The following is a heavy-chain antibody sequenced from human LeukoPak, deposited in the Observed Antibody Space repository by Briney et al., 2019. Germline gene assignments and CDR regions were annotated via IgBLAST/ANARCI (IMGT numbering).Heavy chain of an antibody. V-gene: IGHV4-34*01. Sequence: SETLSLTCAAYGGSFSGYYWSWIRQPPGKGLEWIGEINHSGSTNYNPSLKSRVTISVDTSKNQFSLKLSSVTAADTAVYYCARSLVARPYDYWGQGTLVTVSS. CDR3: ARSLVARPYDY. D-gene: IGHD5-12*01. CDR2: INHSGST. J-gene: IGHJ4*02. CDR1: GGSFSGYY.